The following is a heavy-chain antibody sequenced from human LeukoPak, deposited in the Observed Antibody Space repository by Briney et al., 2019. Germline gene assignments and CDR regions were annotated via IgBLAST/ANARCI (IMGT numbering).Heavy chain of an antibody. CDR1: GFNLNNHA. Sequence: PGGSLRLSCTASGFNLNNHAMSWVRQAPGKGLEWLGFIKTEGYGGTADYAASVKGRFTISRDDSTNIAYLQMNRLNTEDTAVYYCARGFHIFAYYGFGDLWGQGTLVSVSS. CDR3: ARGFHIFAYYGFGDL. D-gene: IGHD1-26*01. J-gene: IGHJ5*02. V-gene: IGHV3-49*04. CDR2: IKTEGYGGTA.